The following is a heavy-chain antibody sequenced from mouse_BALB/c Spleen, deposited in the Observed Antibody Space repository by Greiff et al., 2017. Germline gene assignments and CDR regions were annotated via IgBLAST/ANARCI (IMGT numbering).Heavy chain of an antibody. Sequence: DVQLQESGPGLVKPSQSLSLTCTVTGYSITSDYAWNWIRQFPGNKLEWMGYISYSGSTSYNPSLKSRISITRDTSKNQFFLQLNSVTTEDTATYYCARWNFVTTVVDYWGQGTTLTVSS. CDR3: ARWNFVTTVVDY. J-gene: IGHJ2*01. V-gene: IGHV3-2*02. CDR2: ISYSGST. CDR1: GYSITSDYA. D-gene: IGHD1-1*01.